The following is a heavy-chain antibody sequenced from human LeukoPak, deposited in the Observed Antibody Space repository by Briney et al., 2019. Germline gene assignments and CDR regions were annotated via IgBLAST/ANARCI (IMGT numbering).Heavy chain of an antibody. J-gene: IGHJ2*01. D-gene: IGHD1-26*01. CDR1: GGSISSYY. CDR3: ARDVKVGARHRYWYFDL. V-gene: IGHV4-59*12. CDR2: IYYSGST. Sequence: SETLSLTCTVSGGSISSYYWSWIRQPPGKGLEWIGYIYYSGSTNYNPSPKSRVTISVDTSKNQFSLKLSSVTAADTAVYYCARDVKVGARHRYWYFDLWGRGTLVTVSS.